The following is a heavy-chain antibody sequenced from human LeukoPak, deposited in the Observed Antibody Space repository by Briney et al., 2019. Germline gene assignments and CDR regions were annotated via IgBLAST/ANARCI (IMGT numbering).Heavy chain of an antibody. CDR3: ARGEYMYGHDIDY. D-gene: IGHD2/OR15-2a*01. CDR2: MNPNNGNT. CDR1: GYTFTSYD. Sequence: ASVKVSCKASGYTFTSYDINRERRATGQGLEWKGWMNPNNGNTGYAQKFQGRVTMTRNTSISTVYMELSSLRYEDTAVYYCARGEYMYGHDIDYWGQGTLATVSS. J-gene: IGHJ4*02. V-gene: IGHV1-8*01.